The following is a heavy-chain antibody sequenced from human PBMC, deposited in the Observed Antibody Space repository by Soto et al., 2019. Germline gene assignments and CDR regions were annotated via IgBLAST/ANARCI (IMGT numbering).Heavy chain of an antibody. CDR3: AKSDAAAASMHV. V-gene: IGHV3-23*01. CDR2: IDGGGGST. J-gene: IGHJ6*01. Sequence: GGSLRLSCAASGFTFNNYAMTWVRQAPGKGLEWVSTIDGGGGSTSYGDSVKGRFTISRDNSKNTLFLQMNSLRAEDAALYYCAKSDAAAASMHVWGQGTPVTSPQ. CDR1: GFTFNNYA. D-gene: IGHD6-13*01.